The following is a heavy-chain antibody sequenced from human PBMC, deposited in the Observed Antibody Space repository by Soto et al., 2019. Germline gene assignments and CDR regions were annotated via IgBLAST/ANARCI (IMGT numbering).Heavy chain of an antibody. V-gene: IGHV1-24*01. J-gene: IGHJ4*02. CDR1: GYTLTELS. CDR2: FDPEDGET. Sequence: GASVKVSCKVSGYTLTELSMHWVRQAPGKGLEWMGGFDPEDGETIYAQKFQGRVTMTEDTSIDTAYMELSSLRSEDTAVYYCATGVNDYGDYRVLDYWGQGTLVTVS. D-gene: IGHD4-17*01. CDR3: ATGVNDYGDYRVLDY.